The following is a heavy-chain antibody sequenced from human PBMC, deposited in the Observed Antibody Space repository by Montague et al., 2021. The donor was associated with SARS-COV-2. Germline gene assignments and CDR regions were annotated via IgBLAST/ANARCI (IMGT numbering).Heavy chain of an antibody. CDR3: AKDVVASPYGTSWGYYYYYGFDV. D-gene: IGHD2-21*01. V-gene: IGHV3-23*01. J-gene: IGHJ6*02. CDR1: GFRFKNDG. CDR2: ISAGGDKT. Sequence: SLRLSCAASGFRFKNDGMSWVRQAPGKGPEGGSFISAGGDKTHYADSGEGRFTVSRDNSKNTLYLQMESLRAEDTAIYFCAKDVVASPYGTSWGYYYYYGFDVWGQGTTVTVSS.